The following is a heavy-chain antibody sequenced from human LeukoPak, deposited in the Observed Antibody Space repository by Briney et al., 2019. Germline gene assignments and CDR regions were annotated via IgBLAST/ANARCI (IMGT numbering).Heavy chain of an antibody. CDR3: ARAQTYGDYRLLLDY. D-gene: IGHD4-17*01. V-gene: IGHV3-20*04. CDR1: EFTFGDYG. Sequence: GGSLRLSCAASEFTFGDYGMSWVRQAPGKGLEWVSGLNWDGGTTVHADSVKGRFTISRDNAKNSLYLQMNSLRAEDTALYYCARAQTYGDYRLLLDYWGQGTLVTVSS. CDR2: LNWDGGTT. J-gene: IGHJ4*02.